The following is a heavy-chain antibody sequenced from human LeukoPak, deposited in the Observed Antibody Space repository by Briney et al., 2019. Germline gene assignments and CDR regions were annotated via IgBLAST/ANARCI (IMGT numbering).Heavy chain of an antibody. CDR1: GFTFTSYS. V-gene: IGHV3-48*01. D-gene: IGHD2-21*01. Sequence: GGSLRLSCAASGFTFTSYSMNWVRQAPGKGLEWVSYISSSSSTIYYASSVKGRFTISRDNAKNSLDLQMNSLRAEATAVYYCASAYCGGDWYYGPRIFDYWGQGTLVTVSA. CDR3: ASAYCGGDWYYGPRIFDY. CDR2: ISSSSSTI. J-gene: IGHJ4*02.